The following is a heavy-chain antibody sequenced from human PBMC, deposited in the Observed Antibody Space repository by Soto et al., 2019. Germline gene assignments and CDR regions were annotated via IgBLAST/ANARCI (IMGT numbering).Heavy chain of an antibody. J-gene: IGHJ6*02. V-gene: IGHV3-21*01. CDR3: ARDHSQQLVPGYYYYGMDV. D-gene: IGHD6-13*01. CDR2: ISSSSSYI. Sequence: PGGSLRLSCAASGFTFSSYSMNWVRQAPGKGLEWVSSISSSSSYIYCADSVKGRFTISRDNAKNSLYLQMNSLRAEDTAVYYCARDHSQQLVPGYYYYGMDVWGQGTTVTVSS. CDR1: GFTFSSYS.